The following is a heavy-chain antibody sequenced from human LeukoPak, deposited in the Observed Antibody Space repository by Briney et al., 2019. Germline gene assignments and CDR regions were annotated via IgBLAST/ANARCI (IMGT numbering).Heavy chain of an antibody. D-gene: IGHD4-11*01. CDR2: ISSSSDYT. Sequence: GGSLRLSCAASGFAFSDYHMSWIRQAPGKGLEWVSYISSSSDYTNYADSVRGRFTISRDNAKKSMYLQMNSLRAEDTAVYYCARAMTSWGQGTLVTVSS. CDR1: GFAFSDYH. J-gene: IGHJ4*02. CDR3: ARAMTS. V-gene: IGHV3-11*06.